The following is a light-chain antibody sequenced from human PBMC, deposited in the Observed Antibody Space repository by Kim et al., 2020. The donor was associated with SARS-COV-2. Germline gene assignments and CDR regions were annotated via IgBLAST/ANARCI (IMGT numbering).Light chain of an antibody. CDR2: GAS. V-gene: IGKV3-15*01. Sequence: EIVMTQSQATLSVSPGERATLSCRASQSVSSNLAWYQQKPGQAPRLLIYGASTRATGIPARFSGSGSGTEFTLTISSLQSEDFAVYYCQQYNNWRPTFGQGTKVDIK. CDR1: QSVSSN. CDR3: QQYNNWRPT. J-gene: IGKJ1*01.